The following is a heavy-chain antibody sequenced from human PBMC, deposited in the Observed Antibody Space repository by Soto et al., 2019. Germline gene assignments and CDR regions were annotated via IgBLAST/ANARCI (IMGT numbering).Heavy chain of an antibody. D-gene: IGHD6-19*01. V-gene: IGHV3-30-3*01. CDR1: GFTFSSYA. Sequence: QVQLVESGGGVVQPGRSLRLSCAASGFTFSSYAMHWVRQAPGKGLEWVAVISYDGSNKYYADSVKGRFTISRDNSKNTLYLQMNSLRAEDTAVYYCARDRGSSCWSQYYFDYWGQGTLVTVSS. J-gene: IGHJ4*02. CDR3: ARDRGSSCWSQYYFDY. CDR2: ISYDGSNK.